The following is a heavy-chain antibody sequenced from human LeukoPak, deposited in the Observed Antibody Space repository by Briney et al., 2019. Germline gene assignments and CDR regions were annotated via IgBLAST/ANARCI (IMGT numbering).Heavy chain of an antibody. CDR3: ARVSSSSKVWFDP. D-gene: IGHD6-6*01. J-gene: IGHJ5*02. CDR2: INSDGSST. CDR1: GFTFSSYW. Sequence: GSLRLSCAASGFTFSSYWVHWVRQAPGKGLVWVSRINSDGSSTSYADSVKGRFTIYRDNAKNTLYLQMNSLRAEDTAVYYCARVSSSSKVWFDPWGQGTLVTVSS. V-gene: IGHV3-74*01.